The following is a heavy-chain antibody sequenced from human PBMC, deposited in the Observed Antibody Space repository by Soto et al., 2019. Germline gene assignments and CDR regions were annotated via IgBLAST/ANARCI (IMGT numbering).Heavy chain of an antibody. CDR2: IIPIFGTA. CDR3: ARLLTLSGGYYYGMDV. J-gene: IGHJ6*02. CDR1: GGTFSSYA. Sequence: SVKVSCKASGGTFSSYAISWVRQAPGQGLEWMGGIIPIFGTANYAQKFQGRVTITADESTSTAYMELSSLRSEDTAVYYCARLLTLSGGYYYGMDVWGQGTTVTVSS. V-gene: IGHV1-69*13. D-gene: IGHD2-15*01.